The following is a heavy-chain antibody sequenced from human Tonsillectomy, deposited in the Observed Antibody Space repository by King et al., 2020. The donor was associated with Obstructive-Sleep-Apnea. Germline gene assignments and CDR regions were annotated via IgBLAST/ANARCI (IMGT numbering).Heavy chain of an antibody. Sequence: VQLQESGPGMVKPSETLSLTCTVSGGSISSYYWGWIRQPPREGLGGVGYIYFSGGTNYNPSPQSRVTISVDTSKNPFSLKRSSVTAADTAVYYCARHSVDAFDIWGQGTMVTVSS. V-gene: IGHV4-59*08. J-gene: IGHJ3*02. CDR1: GGSISSYY. CDR2: IYFSGGT. CDR3: ARHSVDAFDI.